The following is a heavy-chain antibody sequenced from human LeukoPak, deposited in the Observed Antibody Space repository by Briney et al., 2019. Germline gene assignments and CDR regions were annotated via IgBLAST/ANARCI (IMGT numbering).Heavy chain of an antibody. J-gene: IGHJ4*02. V-gene: IGHV3-30-3*01. CDR2: ISYDGSNK. CDR1: GFTFSSYA. CDR3: ASLNYGSDY. D-gene: IGHD1-7*01. Sequence: PGGSLRLSCAASGFTFSSYAMHWVRQAPGKGLEWVAVISYDGSNKYYADSVKGRFTISRDNSKNTLYLQTNSLRAEDTAVYYCASLNYGSDYWGQRTLVTVSS.